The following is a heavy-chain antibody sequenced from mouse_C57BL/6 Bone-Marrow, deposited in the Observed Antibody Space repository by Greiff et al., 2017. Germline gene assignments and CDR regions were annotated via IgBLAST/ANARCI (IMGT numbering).Heavy chain of an antibody. J-gene: IGHJ4*01. Sequence: QVQLQQSGAELVKPGASVKLSCKASGYTFTEYTIHWVKQRSGQGLEWIGWFYPGSGSIKYNEKFKDKATLTADKYSSTVYMELSSLTSEDSAVYFCARHEEGLRLRGYAMDYWGQGTSVTVSS. D-gene: IGHD3-2*02. CDR3: ARHEEGLRLRGYAMDY. CDR1: GYTFTEYT. V-gene: IGHV1-62-2*01. CDR2: FYPGSGSI.